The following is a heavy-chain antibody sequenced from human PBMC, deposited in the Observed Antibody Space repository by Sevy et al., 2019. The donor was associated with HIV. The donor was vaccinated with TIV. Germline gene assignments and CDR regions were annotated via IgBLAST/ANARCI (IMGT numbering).Heavy chain of an antibody. CDR3: ASVGYYDSTAHKQDLGGY. V-gene: IGHV1-24*01. D-gene: IGHD3-16*01. J-gene: IGHJ4*02. CDR2: FDPEDGEP. CDR1: GNTLSDLS. Sequence: ASVKVSCKVSGNTLSDLSMHWVRQSPGKGFEWIGGFDPEDGEPTYARKFQGRVTVTEDTSTDTAYMELSSLRSEDTAVYYCASVGYYDSTAHKQDLGGYWGQGTLITVSS.